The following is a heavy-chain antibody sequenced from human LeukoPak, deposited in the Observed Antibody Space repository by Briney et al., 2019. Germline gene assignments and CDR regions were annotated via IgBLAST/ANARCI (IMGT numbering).Heavy chain of an antibody. J-gene: IGHJ4*02. CDR2: ISTYNGNT. V-gene: IGHV1-18*01. CDR1: GFTFNSYD. D-gene: IGHD3-22*01. Sequence: ASVKVSCKASGFTFNSYDISWVRQAPGQGLEWMAWISTYNGNTNYALKVQGRATMTTDTSTSTAYMELSSLRSEDTAVYYCARDPYYDGTSGSYSFDYWGQGTLVTVSS. CDR3: ARDPYYDGTSGSYSFDY.